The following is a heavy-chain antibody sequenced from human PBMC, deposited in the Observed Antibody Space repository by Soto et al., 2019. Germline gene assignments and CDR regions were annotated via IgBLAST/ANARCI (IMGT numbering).Heavy chain of an antibody. J-gene: IGHJ4*02. CDR3: ANRLSVSYGPLFDQ. CDR2: ILHSGDII. D-gene: IGHD3-16*01. Sequence: EVQLEESGGGLVQPGGSLRLACAGSGFKFSSYEMNCVRQAPGKGLEWLSFILHSGDIIYYADSVKGRFTISRDNAKNLLYLHMNTLRVEDTAISYCANRLSVSYGPLFDQWGQGTLVTVSS. CDR1: GFKFSSYE. V-gene: IGHV3-48*03.